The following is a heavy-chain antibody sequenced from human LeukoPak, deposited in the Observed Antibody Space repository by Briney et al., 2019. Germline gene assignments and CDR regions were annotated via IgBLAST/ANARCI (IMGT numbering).Heavy chain of an antibody. CDR3: AREDLSTVATGTSGMDV. Sequence: SVKVSCKASGGTFSSHAIRWVRQAPGQGLEWMGRIIPIFGIANYAQKFQGRVTITADKSTSTAYMELSSLRSEDTAVYYCAREDLSTVATGTSGMDVWGQGTTVTVSS. CDR1: GGTFSSHA. J-gene: IGHJ6*02. D-gene: IGHD4-23*01. CDR2: IIPIFGIA. V-gene: IGHV1-69*04.